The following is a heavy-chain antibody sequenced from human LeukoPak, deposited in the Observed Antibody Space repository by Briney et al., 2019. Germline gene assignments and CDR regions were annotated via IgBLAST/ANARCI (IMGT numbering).Heavy chain of an antibody. J-gene: IGHJ4*02. CDR1: GFTFSSYW. CDR3: TKWRGGRSEFDY. CDR2: IKQDGSAT. V-gene: IGHV3-7*01. D-gene: IGHD3-16*01. Sequence: GGSLRLSCVASGFTFSSYWMAWVRQAPGKGLEWVAHIKQDGSATQYVGSVKGRFTISRDNAKNSVFMQMTSLRAEDTAVYFCTKWRGGRSEFDYWGQGTLVTVSS.